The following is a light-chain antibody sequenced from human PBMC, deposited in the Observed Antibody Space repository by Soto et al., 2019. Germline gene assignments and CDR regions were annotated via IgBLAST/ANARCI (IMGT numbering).Light chain of an antibody. V-gene: IGKV3D-15*01. CDR2: TVS. CDR1: QSVSTK. J-gene: IGKJ5*01. CDR3: QQYNNWPPIT. Sequence: EIVMPQSPATLSVSPGERATLSCRASQSVSTKLAWYQLKPGQAPRLVIHTVSIMATGIRARFSGSGSETECTISISSLQSEDFAVYYCQQYNNWPPITFGQGTRLEIK.